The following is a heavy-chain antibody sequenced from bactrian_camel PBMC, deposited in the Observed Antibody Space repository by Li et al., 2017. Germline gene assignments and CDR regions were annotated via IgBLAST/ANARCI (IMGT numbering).Heavy chain of an antibody. CDR3: AASWGLTATTALGSIIYPDQFGY. V-gene: IGHV3S1*01. J-gene: IGHJ6*01. CDR1: ASGYTSNSYC. Sequence: VESGGGSVQPGGSLRLSCSASASGYTSNSYCMGWFRQVPGKEREGIATIDSSGSTAYADSVKGRFTISKDNTKNILYLQMDNLQPEDSATYRCAASWGLTATTALGSIIYPDQFGYWGDGTQVTVS. D-gene: IGHD5*01. CDR2: IDSSGST.